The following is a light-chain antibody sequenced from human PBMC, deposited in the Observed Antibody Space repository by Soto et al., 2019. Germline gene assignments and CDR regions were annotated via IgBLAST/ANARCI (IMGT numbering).Light chain of an antibody. CDR3: QQSYSTTWT. J-gene: IGKJ1*01. CDR1: QGISTY. V-gene: IGKV1-39*01. CDR2: AAS. Sequence: DIQLTPSPSSLSASVGASVTITCRASQGISTYLNWYHQKPGKAPKLLIYAASSLQSGVPSRFSGSGSETDFTLTISSLQPEDFATYSCQQSYSTTWTFGQGTKVEIK.